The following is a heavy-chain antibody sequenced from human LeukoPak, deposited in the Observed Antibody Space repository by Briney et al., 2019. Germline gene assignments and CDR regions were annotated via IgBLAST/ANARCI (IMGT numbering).Heavy chain of an antibody. J-gene: IGHJ5*02. CDR3: ARNGIYQLHWVWFDP. Sequence: PGRSLRLSCAASGFTFSSYAMHWVRQAPGKGLEWVAVISYDGSNKYYADSVKGRFTISRDNSKNTLYLQMNSLRAEDTAVYYCARNGIYQLHWVWFDPWGQGTPVTVSS. CDR2: ISYDGSNK. CDR1: GFTFSSYA. V-gene: IGHV3-30-3*01. D-gene: IGHD2-2*01.